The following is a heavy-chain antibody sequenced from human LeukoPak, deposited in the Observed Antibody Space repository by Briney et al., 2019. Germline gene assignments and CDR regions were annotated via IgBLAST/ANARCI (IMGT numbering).Heavy chain of an antibody. CDR2: IYYSGST. Sequence: GSLRLSCAASGFTFSSYSMNWVRQAPGKGLEWIGSIYYSGSTYYNPSLKSRVTISVDTSKNQFSLKLSSVTAADTAVYYCARDSSRYYYDSSGYHGLDYWGQGTLVTVSS. CDR1: GFTFSSYS. D-gene: IGHD3-22*01. V-gene: IGHV4-39*07. CDR3: ARDSSRYYYDSSGYHGLDY. J-gene: IGHJ4*02.